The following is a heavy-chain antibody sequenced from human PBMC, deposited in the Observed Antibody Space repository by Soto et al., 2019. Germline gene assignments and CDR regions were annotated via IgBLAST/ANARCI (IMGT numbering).Heavy chain of an antibody. Sequence: QVQLVESGGGVVQPGRSLRLSCAASGFTFSSYGMHWVRQAPGKGLEWVAVIWYDGSNKYYADSVKGRFTISRDNSKNRLYLQMNSLRAEDTAVYYCARDIVVVVAAEYYYYYGMDVWGQGTTVTVSS. CDR1: GFTFSSYG. D-gene: IGHD2-15*01. CDR2: IWYDGSNK. J-gene: IGHJ6*02. CDR3: ARDIVVVVAAEYYYYYGMDV. V-gene: IGHV3-33*01.